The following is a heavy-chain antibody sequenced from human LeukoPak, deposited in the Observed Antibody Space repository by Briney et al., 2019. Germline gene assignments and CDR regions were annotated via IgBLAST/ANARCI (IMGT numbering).Heavy chain of an antibody. CDR1: GFSFGIYA. Sequence: GGSLRLSCAASGFSFGIYAMHWVRQAPGEGLEWVSGISASGDITHAADSVKGRFTIPRAGNALYLQMDSLRAEDTAMYYCAKDSLGLPRFDDWGQGTLVTVSS. CDR2: ISASGDIT. D-gene: IGHD7-27*01. CDR3: AKDSLGLPRFDD. V-gene: IGHV3-23*01. J-gene: IGHJ4*02.